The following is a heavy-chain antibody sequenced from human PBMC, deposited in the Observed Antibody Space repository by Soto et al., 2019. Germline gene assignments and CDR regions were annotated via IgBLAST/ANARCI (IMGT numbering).Heavy chain of an antibody. J-gene: IGHJ6*02. CDR3: VQSRCGGDCLQSYSSHSYYGLDV. Sequence: QITLKESGPTLVKPTQTLTLTCSFSGFSLSTTGVGVGWIRHPPGKALEWLALIYWDDDKRYNPSLNSRLTITKDTSKNQVVLAMTNMDPVDTATYYCVQSRCGGDCLQSYSSHSYYGLDVWGQGTTVTVSS. CDR1: GFSLSTTGVG. D-gene: IGHD2-21*02. V-gene: IGHV2-5*02. CDR2: IYWDDDK.